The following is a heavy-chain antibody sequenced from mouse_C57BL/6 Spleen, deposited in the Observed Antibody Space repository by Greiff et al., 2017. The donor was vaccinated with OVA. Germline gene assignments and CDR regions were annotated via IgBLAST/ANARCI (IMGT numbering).Heavy chain of an antibody. D-gene: IGHD2-4*01. CDR1: GYSITSGYY. CDR3: ARGAEIYYDYDEGAWFAY. Sequence: EVQLQESGPGLVKPSKSLSLTCSVTGYSITSGYYWNWIRQFPGNKLEWMGYISYDGSNNYNPSLKNRISITRDTSKNQFFLKLNSVTTEDTATYYCARGAEIYYDYDEGAWFAYWGQGTLVTVSA. CDR2: ISYDGSN. J-gene: IGHJ3*01. V-gene: IGHV3-6*01.